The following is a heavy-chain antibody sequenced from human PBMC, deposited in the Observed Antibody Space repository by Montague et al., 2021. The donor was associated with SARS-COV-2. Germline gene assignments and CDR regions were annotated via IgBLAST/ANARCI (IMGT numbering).Heavy chain of an antibody. CDR3: ARVGVGTMVRGVIPAYYYYGMDV. CDR2: IYTSGNT. J-gene: IGHJ6*02. V-gene: IGHV4-61*02. Sequence: TLSLTCTVSGGSISSGSYYWSWIRQPAGKGLEWIGRIYTSGNTNYNPSLKSRVTISVDTSKNQFSLKLSSVTAADAVVYYCARVGVGTMVRGVIPAYYYYGMDVWGQGTTVTVSS. D-gene: IGHD3-10*01. CDR1: GGSISSGSYY.